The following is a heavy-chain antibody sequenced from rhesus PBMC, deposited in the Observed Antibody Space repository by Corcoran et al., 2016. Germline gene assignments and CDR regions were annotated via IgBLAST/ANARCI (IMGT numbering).Heavy chain of an antibody. CDR1: GSNFGDYG. CDR3: ARASSGWYHYFDY. D-gene: IGHD6-31*01. Sequence: EVQLVESGGGLVKPGASLRLSCAASGSNFGDYGMHWVRQAPGKGLEWVSFISYTSKTIYYADTEKGRFTISRDNAKNSMSLQMNSLRAEDTAVYYCARASSGWYHYFDYWGQGVLVTVSS. CDR2: ISYTSKTI. V-gene: IGHV3-183*01. J-gene: IGHJ4*01.